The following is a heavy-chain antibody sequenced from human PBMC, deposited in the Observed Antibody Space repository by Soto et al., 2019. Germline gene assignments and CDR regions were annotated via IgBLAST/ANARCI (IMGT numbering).Heavy chain of an antibody. Sequence: QVQLQESGPGLVKPSETLSLTCTVAGGSLTDHYWNWFRQSPGRGLQWIGYVYYSGATSYNPSLTSRVTMTVDTSKHQFSLKLRSVTAADTAVDFCARGNDWKSSTFDIWGQGTMVSVSS. V-gene: IGHV4-59*11. J-gene: IGHJ3*02. CDR1: GGSLTDHY. CDR2: VYYSGAT. D-gene: IGHD2-21*01. CDR3: ARGNDWKSSTFDI.